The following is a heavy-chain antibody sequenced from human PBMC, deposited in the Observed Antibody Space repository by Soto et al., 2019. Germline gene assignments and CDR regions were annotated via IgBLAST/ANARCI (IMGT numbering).Heavy chain of an antibody. CDR1: GFTFDDYA. Sequence: EVQLVESGGGLVQPGRSLRLYCAASGFTFDDYAMHWVRQAPGKGLEWVSGISWNSGSIGYADSVKGRFTISRDNAKNSMYLQMNSLRAEDTALYYCAKDTGDYYGSGDNWFDPWGQGTLVTVSS. CDR2: ISWNSGSI. CDR3: AKDTGDYYGSGDNWFDP. J-gene: IGHJ5*02. D-gene: IGHD3-10*01. V-gene: IGHV3-9*01.